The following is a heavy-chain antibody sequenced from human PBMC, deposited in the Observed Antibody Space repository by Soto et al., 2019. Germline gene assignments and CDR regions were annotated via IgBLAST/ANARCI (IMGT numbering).Heavy chain of an antibody. CDR1: GFTFNNSG. D-gene: IGHD5-12*01. CDR3: VKDRVPGAYGNYYGMDV. CDR2: ISYDGSDK. J-gene: IGHJ6*02. V-gene: IGHV3-30*18. Sequence: GGSLRLSCRVSGFTFNNSGMHWVRQAPGKGLEWMAVISYDGSDKYYADSVKGRVIISRDNSKNTLNLEMNSVRAADTAIYYCVKDRVPGAYGNYYGMDVWGQGTTVTVSS.